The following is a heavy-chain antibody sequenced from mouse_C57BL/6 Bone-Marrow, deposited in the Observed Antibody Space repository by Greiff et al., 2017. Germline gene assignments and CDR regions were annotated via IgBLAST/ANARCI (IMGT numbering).Heavy chain of an antibody. J-gene: IGHJ1*03. CDR2: IYPRSGNT. CDR1: GYTFTSYG. Sequence: QVQLQQSGAELARPGASVKLSCKASGYTFTSYGISWVKQRTGQGLEWIGEIYPRSGNTYYNEKFKGKATLTADKSSSTAYMELRSLTSEDSAVYFCAGLALWYFDVWGTGTTVTVSS. V-gene: IGHV1-81*01. D-gene: IGHD6-1*01. CDR3: AGLALWYFDV.